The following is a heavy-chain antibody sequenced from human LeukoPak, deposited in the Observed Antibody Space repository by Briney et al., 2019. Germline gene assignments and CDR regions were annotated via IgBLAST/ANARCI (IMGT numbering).Heavy chain of an antibody. D-gene: IGHD5-18*01. CDR1: GGSISSGSYY. V-gene: IGHV4-61*02. J-gene: IGHJ4*02. CDR2: IYTSGST. CDR3: ARGGGYSYGFNDY. Sequence: SETLSLTCTVSGGSISSGSYYWSSIRQPAGKGLEWIGRIYTSGSTNYNPSLKSRVTISVDTSKNQFSLKLSSVTAADTAVYYCARGGGYSYGFNDYWGQGTLVTVSS.